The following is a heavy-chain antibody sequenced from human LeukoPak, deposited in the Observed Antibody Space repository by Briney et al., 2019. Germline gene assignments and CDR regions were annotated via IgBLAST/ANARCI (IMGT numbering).Heavy chain of an antibody. Sequence: GGSLRLSCAASGFTFSSYAMIWVRQAPGKGLEWVSAISGSGGSTYYADSVKGRFTISRDNSKNTLYLQMNSLRAEDTAVYYCARDTYYYDSSGELFDYWGQGTLVTVSS. J-gene: IGHJ4*02. CDR2: ISGSGGST. D-gene: IGHD3-22*01. CDR1: GFTFSSYA. CDR3: ARDTYYYDSSGELFDY. V-gene: IGHV3-23*01.